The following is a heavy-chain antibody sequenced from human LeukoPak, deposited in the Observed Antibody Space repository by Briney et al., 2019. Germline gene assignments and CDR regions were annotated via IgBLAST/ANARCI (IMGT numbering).Heavy chain of an antibody. Sequence: SETLSLTCTVSGGSISSSSYYWGWIRQPPGKALEWIGSFYYSGSTYYNPSLKSRVTISVDTSQNQFFLKVNSVTAADTAVYYCARVTQKLERIAVARTSEWRANWYFDLWGRGTLVTVSS. V-gene: IGHV4-39*07. J-gene: IGHJ2*01. CDR3: ARVTQKLERIAVARTSEWRANWYFDL. CDR1: GGSISSSSYY. CDR2: FYYSGST. D-gene: IGHD6-19*01.